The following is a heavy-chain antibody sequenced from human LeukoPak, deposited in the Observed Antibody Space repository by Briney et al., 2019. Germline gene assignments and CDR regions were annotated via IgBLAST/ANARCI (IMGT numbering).Heavy chain of an antibody. D-gene: IGHD3-10*01. J-gene: IGHJ6*02. CDR3: VTWVQLTYYYYGMGV. V-gene: IGHV1-8*01. CDR1: GDTFTRYD. CDR2: MNLNSGNT. Sequence: ASVKVSCKASGDTFTRYDINWVRQATGQGGEWMGWMNLNSGNTGYAEKFQGRVTMTRNTSISTAYMELSSLRSEDTAVYYCVTWVQLTYYYYGMGVWGQGTTVTVSS.